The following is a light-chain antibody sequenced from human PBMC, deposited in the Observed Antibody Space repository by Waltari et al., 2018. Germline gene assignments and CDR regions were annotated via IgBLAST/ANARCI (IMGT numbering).Light chain of an antibody. J-gene: IGLJ3*02. V-gene: IGLV7-43*01. CDR1: SGEVTRGHH. CDR2: STN. CDR3: LLFFDNSRV. Sequence: QTVVTQEPSLTVSPGGTVTLTCASSSGEVTRGHHANWLQPRPGHPPSLLIFSTNHKPPSPPARFSGSLLGGKAALTLSEVQSEDEADYYCLLFFDNSRVFGGGTKLTVL.